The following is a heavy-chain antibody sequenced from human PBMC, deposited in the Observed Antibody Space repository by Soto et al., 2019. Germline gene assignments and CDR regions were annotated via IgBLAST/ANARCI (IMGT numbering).Heavy chain of an antibody. V-gene: IGHV5-51*01. Sequence: GESLKISCKVSGYIFTDYCIAWLRQMPCRGLEWMGIIHPSGSDTRYSPSFRGQVTISADKSISTAYLQLSSLKAPDTAMYYCARARYGTIGTPALLDYWGQGTLVTVSS. D-gene: IGHD1-1*01. CDR3: ARARYGTIGTPALLDY. J-gene: IGHJ4*02. CDR2: IHPSGSDT. CDR1: GYIFTDYC.